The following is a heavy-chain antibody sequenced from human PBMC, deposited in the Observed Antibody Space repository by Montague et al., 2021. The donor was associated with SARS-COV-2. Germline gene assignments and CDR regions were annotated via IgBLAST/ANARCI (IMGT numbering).Heavy chain of an antibody. D-gene: IGHD6-19*01. J-gene: IGHJ6*02. CDR1: GGSINSYY. V-gene: IGHV4-59*01. CDR3: AGRPTPSYSSGWYLFYYAMDV. CDR2: IYYSGST. Sequence: SETLSLTCAASGGSINSYYWSWIRQPPGKGLEWIGYIYYSGSTIXNPSLKSRVTISIDTSKNQFSLKLNSVTAADTAVYYCAGRPTPSYSSGWYLFYYAMDVWGQGTTVTVSS.